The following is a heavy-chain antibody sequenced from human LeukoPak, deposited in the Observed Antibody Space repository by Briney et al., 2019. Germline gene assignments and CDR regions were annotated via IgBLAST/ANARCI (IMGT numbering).Heavy chain of an antibody. Sequence: SETLSLTCTVSGASISSYYWSWIRQPPGKGLEWIGYIYYSGSTNYNPSLKSRVTISVDTSKNQFSLKLSSVTAADTAVYYCTRLTVPLRFDPWGQGTLVTVSS. CDR1: GASISSYY. CDR3: TRLTVPLRFDP. J-gene: IGHJ5*02. D-gene: IGHD2-2*01. V-gene: IGHV4-59*01. CDR2: IYYSGST.